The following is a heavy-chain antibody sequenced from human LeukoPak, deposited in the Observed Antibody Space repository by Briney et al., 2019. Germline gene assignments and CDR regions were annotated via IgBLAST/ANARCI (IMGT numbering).Heavy chain of an antibody. CDR3: ATSGYSDSGYFDC. D-gene: IGHD5-12*01. CDR2: LNPNSGGT. V-gene: IGHV1-2*02. Sequence: ASVKVSCKASGYTFTGYYMHWVRQAPGQGLEWMGWLNPNSGGTNYAQKLQGRVTMTRDTSISTAYTELNRLRSDDTAVYYCATSGYSDSGYFDCWGQGTLVTVSS. J-gene: IGHJ4*02. CDR1: GYTFTGYY.